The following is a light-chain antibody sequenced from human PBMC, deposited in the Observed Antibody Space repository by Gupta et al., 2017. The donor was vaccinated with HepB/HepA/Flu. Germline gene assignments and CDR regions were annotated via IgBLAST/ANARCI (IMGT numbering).Light chain of an antibody. V-gene: IGKV1-39*01. J-gene: IGKJ1*01. CDR3: QQTYRSPGT. CDR1: QSISVY. Sequence: DIQSTQSTSSLSASIGDRYTITCRASQSISVYLNWYQQKSGKAPKLLIYAASNLQSGVPSRFSGSGSGTEFTLTITSLQPEDFATFYCQQTYRSPGTFGQGTKVEIK. CDR2: AAS.